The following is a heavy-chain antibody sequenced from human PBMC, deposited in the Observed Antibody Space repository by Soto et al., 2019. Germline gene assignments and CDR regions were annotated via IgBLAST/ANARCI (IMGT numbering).Heavy chain of an antibody. CDR2: ILFDGSDN. J-gene: IGHJ6*03. D-gene: IGHD2-15*01. CDR3: VKDMGYCSGGSCYWGAYFYYYMDV. V-gene: IGHV3-30*18. CDR1: GFSFNNYG. Sequence: QVQLVESGGGVVQPGGSLRLSCAASGFSFNNYGMHWVRQAPGKGLEWVAVILFDGSDNWYADSVKGRFTISRDNSKNNLYLHMNSLTAEDTAVYYCVKDMGYCSGGSCYWGAYFYYYMDVWGKGTTVTVSS.